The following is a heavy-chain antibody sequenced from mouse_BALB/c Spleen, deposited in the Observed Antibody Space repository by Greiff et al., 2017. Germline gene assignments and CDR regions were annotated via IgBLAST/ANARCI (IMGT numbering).Heavy chain of an antibody. CDR2: ISSGGSYT. Sequence: EVQRVESGGGLVKPGGSLKLSCAASGFTFSSYAMSWVRQTPEKRLELVATISSGGSYTYYPDSVKGRFTISRDNAKNTLYLQMSSLRSEDTAMYYCARHRGYDDAIDYWGQGTSVTVSS. CDR3: ARHRGYDDAIDY. V-gene: IGHV5-9-3*01. D-gene: IGHD2-14*01. CDR1: GFTFSSYA. J-gene: IGHJ4*01.